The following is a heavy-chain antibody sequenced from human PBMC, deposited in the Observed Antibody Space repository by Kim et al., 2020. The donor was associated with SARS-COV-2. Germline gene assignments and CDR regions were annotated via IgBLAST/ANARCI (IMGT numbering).Heavy chain of an antibody. Sequence: GGSLRLSCAASGFTFLSYGMHWVRQAPGKGLEWVAVISYDGSNKYYADSVKGRFTISRDNSKNTLYLQMNSLRAEDTAVYYCAKEIGYSYGRISFDYWGQGTLVTVSS. CDR2: ISYDGSNK. J-gene: IGHJ4*02. CDR1: GFTFLSYG. V-gene: IGHV3-30*18. D-gene: IGHD5-18*01. CDR3: AKEIGYSYGRISFDY.